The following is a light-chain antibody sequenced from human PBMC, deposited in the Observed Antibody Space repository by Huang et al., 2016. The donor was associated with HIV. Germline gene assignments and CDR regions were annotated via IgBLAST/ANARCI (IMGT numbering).Light chain of an antibody. J-gene: IGKJ2*01. CDR2: DAS. CDR3: QQYDDYPYT. Sequence: IQMTQSPSTRSASVGDRVTVSCRASQPVSSWLAWYQQKPGKAPKLLIYDASSVESGVPSRFSGSGSGTEFTLTISSLQPDDFATYYCQQYDDYPYTFGQGTKVEIK. V-gene: IGKV1-5*01. CDR1: QPVSSW.